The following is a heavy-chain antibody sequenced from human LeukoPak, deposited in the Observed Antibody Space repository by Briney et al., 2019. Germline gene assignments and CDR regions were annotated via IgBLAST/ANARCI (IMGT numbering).Heavy chain of an antibody. J-gene: IGHJ4*02. V-gene: IGHV1-18*01. D-gene: IGHD4-17*01. CDR1: GYTFTSYD. Sequence: EASVKVSCKASGYTFTSYDINWVRQAPGQGLEWMGWISAYNGNTNYAQKLQGRVTMTTDTSTSTAYMELRSLRSDDTAVYYCARDQTTVTTTGGYWGQGTLVTVSS. CDR3: ARDQTTVTTTGGY. CDR2: ISAYNGNT.